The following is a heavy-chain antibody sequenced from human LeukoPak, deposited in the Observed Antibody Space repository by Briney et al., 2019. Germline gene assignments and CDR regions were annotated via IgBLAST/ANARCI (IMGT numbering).Heavy chain of an antibody. CDR2: IYTSGST. V-gene: IGHV4-61*02. CDR3: ARRGDV. Sequence: SETLSLTCTVSGDSISSGNYYWNWIRQPAGKGLEWIGRIYTSGSTNDNPSFKSRVTISVDTSKNQFSLKLTSVTAADTAVYYCARRGDVWGKGATVTVSS. CDR1: GDSISSGNYY. J-gene: IGHJ6*04.